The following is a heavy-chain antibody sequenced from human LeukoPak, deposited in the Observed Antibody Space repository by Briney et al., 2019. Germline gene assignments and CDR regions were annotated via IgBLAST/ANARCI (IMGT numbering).Heavy chain of an antibody. CDR3: AKDRSCTGSSCNVGS. V-gene: IGHV3-23*01. CDR1: GFTFTSYA. CDR2: ISGSGGST. D-gene: IGHD2-2*01. Sequence: GGSLRLSCAASGFTFTSYAMSWVRQAPGKGLEWVSAISGSGGSTYYADSVKGRFTISRDNSKNTLYLQMNSLRAEDTAVYYCAKDRSCTGSSCNVGSWGQGTMVTVSS. J-gene: IGHJ3*01.